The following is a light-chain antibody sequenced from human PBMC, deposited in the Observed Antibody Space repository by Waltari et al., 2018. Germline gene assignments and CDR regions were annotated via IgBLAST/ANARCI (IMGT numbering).Light chain of an antibody. CDR1: INDIGTDNY. CDR2: DVN. CDR3: CSYAGKYTFL. V-gene: IGLV2-11*01. Sequence: QSALTQPRSVSGSPGQSVTISCTGTINDIGTDNYVSWYQHTPDNGPKLIIYDVNRRPPGVPYRFSCSKFGNTASLTISGLQPTDEADYYCCSYAGKYTFLFGGGTKVTVL. J-gene: IGLJ2*01.